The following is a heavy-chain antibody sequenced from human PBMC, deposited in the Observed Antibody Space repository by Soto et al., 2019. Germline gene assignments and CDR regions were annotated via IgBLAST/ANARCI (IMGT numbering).Heavy chain of an antibody. CDR3: VTGALVGATIVGKDAFDV. V-gene: IGHV3-9*01. D-gene: IGHD1-26*01. CDR1: GSTFDDYA. J-gene: IGHJ3*01. CDR2: VSWHRFEI. Sequence: EVQLVESAGGLVQPGKSLRLSCVASGSTFDDYAMYWVRQGTGKGLEWVAGVSWHRFEIHYADSVKGRFTISTDNAKNSLALEMNSLREDDSALYYCVTGALVGATIVGKDAFDVWGDGPMSTVSS.